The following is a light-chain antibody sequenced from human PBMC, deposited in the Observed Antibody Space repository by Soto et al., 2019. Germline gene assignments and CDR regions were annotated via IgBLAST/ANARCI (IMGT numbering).Light chain of an antibody. CDR2: GAT. V-gene: IGKV3-15*01. CDR3: QQHKNWPRT. J-gene: IGKJ3*01. Sequence: EKVMTQSPATLSVSPGERATLSCRASQSVSSNLAWYQHKPGQAPRLLIFGATTRATGIPARFSGSRAGTDFTLTISSLQAEDFAVYYCQQHKNWPRTFGPGNKVDIK. CDR1: QSVSSN.